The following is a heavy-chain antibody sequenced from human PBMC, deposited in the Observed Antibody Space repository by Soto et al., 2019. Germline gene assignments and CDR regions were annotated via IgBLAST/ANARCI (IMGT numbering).Heavy chain of an antibody. J-gene: IGHJ4*01. D-gene: IGHD3-22*01. CDR3: ARDRVPKSSGFFPFDY. CDR1: GYTFNIYG. CDR2: ISAFNGKT. V-gene: IGHV1-18*01. Sequence: QIPLVQSGAEVKKPGASVKVSCKASGYTFNIYGINWVRQAPGQGLEWMGWISAFNGKTNYAQNVQGRVTMTTDTSTSTAYVELRSLRSDDTAVYYCARDRVPKSSGFFPFDYWGHGTRVTVSS.